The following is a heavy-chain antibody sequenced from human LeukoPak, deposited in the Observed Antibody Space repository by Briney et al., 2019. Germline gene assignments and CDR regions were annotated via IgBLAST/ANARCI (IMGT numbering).Heavy chain of an antibody. CDR3: ARVPYDFWSGYTKNWFDP. CDR2: MNHSGST. D-gene: IGHD3-3*01. J-gene: IGHJ5*02. CDR1: GGSFSGYY. Sequence: SETLSLTCAVYGGSFSGYYWSWIRQPPGKGLEWIGEMNHSGSTIYNPSLKSRFTISVDTSKNQFSLKLSSVTAADTAVYYCARVPYDFWSGYTKNWFDPWGQGTLVTVSS. V-gene: IGHV4-34*01.